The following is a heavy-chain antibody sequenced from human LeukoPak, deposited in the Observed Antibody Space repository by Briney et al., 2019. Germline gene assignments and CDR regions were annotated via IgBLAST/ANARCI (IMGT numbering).Heavy chain of an antibody. CDR1: GGTFSSYA. CDR3: ARDMTTVTRIPWFDP. CDR2: IIPIFGTA. Sequence: SVKVSCKASGGTFSSYAISWVRQAPGQGLEWMGGIIPIFGTANYAQKFQGRVTITADESTSTAYMELSSLRSEDTAVYYCARDMTTVTRIPWFDPWGQGTLVTVSS. J-gene: IGHJ5*02. V-gene: IGHV1-69*01. D-gene: IGHD4-17*01.